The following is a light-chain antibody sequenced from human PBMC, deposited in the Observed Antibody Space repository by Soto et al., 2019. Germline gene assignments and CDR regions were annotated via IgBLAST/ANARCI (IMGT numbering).Light chain of an antibody. J-gene: IGKJ4*01. CDR2: GAS. CDR1: QSVISY. CDR3: QQYNNWPWLT. V-gene: IGKV3-15*01. Sequence: EVVMTQSPVTLSVSLGEGVTLSCRASQSVISYLAWYQQKPGQAPRLLIYGASTRATDVPARFSGSGSGTEFTLTISSLQPEDFGVYYCQQYNNWPWLTFGGGTKVEI.